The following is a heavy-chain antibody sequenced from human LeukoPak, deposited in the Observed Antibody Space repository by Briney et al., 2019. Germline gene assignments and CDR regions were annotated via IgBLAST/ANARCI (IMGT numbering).Heavy chain of an antibody. CDR1: GGAFSSYS. CDR3: ARATFVSVVTHGYFQH. V-gene: IGHV1-69*13. CDR2: IIPIFGTA. J-gene: IGHJ1*01. Sequence: SVKVSCNASGGAFSSYSISWVRQAPGQGLEWMGGIIPIFGTANYAQTFQGRVTITADESTSTAYMELSSLRSEDTAVYYCARATFVSVVTHGYFQHRGQGALVTVSS. D-gene: IGHD4-23*01.